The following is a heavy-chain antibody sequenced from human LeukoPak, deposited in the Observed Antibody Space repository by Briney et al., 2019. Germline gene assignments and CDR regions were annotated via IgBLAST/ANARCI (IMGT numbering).Heavy chain of an antibody. D-gene: IGHD4-17*01. CDR3: ARDNGDYGYRPRATFEF. J-gene: IGHJ4*02. CDR2: ISAYNGNT. V-gene: IGHV1-18*01. Sequence: GASVKVSCKASGYTFTTYGISRVRQAPGQGLEWMGWISAYNGNTNYAQKLQGRVTMTTDTSTSTAYMEVRSLRSDDTAVYYCARDNGDYGYRPRATFEFWGQGTLVLVSS. CDR1: GYTFTTYG.